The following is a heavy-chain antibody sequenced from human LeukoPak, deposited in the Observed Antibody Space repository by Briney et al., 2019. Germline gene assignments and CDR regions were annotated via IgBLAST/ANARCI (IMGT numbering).Heavy chain of an antibody. Sequence: SETLSLTCTVSGGSISSYYWSWIRQPPGKGLEWIGHIYYSGSTKYNPSLKSRVTISVDTSKNQFSLKLSSVTAADTAVYYCARSYDSSGYYYYALDIWGQGTMVTVSS. CDR3: ARSYDSSGYYYYALDI. CDR2: IYYSGST. J-gene: IGHJ3*02. V-gene: IGHV4-59*01. D-gene: IGHD3-22*01. CDR1: GGSISSYY.